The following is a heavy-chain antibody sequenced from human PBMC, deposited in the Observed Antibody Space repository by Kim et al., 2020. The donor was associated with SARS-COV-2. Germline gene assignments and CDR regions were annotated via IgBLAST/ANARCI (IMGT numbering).Heavy chain of an antibody. V-gene: IGHV3-30*04. CDR3: ARDLWGGAPFDY. CDR2: ISYDGSNK. CDR1: GFTFSSYA. Sequence: GGSLRLSCAASGFTFSSYAMHWVRQAPGKGLEWVAVISYDGSNKYYADSVKGRFTISRDNSKNTLYLQMNSLRAEDTAVYYCARDLWGGAPFDYWGQGTLVTVSS. D-gene: IGHD2-21*01. J-gene: IGHJ4*02.